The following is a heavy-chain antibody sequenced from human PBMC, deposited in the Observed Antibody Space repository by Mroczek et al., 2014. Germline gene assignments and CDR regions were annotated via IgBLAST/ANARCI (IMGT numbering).Heavy chain of an antibody. V-gene: IGHV4-31*03. Sequence: QVQLQESGPGLVKPSQTLSLTCTVSGGSISSGGYYWSWIRQHPGKGLEWIGYIYYSGSTYYNPSLKSRVTISVDTSKNQFSLKLSSVTAADTAVYYCARGSYRRDIVVVPATFDYWGQGTLVTVSS. D-gene: IGHD2-2*01. CDR1: GGSISSGGYY. CDR3: ARGSYRRDIVVVPATFDY. J-gene: IGHJ4*02. CDR2: IYYSGST.